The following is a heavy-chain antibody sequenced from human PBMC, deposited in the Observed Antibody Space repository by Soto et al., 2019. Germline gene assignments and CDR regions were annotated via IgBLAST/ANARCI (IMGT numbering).Heavy chain of an antibody. CDR2: INHSGST. Sequence: SETLSLTCAVYGRSFSGYYWSWIRQPPGKGLEWIGEINHSGSTNYNPSLKSRVTISVDTSKNQFSLKLSSVTAADTAVYYCARTISSSSNPYYYYYGMDVWGQGTTVTVSS. D-gene: IGHD6-6*01. J-gene: IGHJ6*02. V-gene: IGHV4-34*01. CDR1: GRSFSGYY. CDR3: ARTISSSSNPYYYYYGMDV.